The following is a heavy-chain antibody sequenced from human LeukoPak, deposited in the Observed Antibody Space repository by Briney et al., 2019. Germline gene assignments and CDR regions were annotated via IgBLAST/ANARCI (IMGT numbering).Heavy chain of an antibody. CDR3: AKYYYYDSSAITD. J-gene: IGHJ4*02. V-gene: IGHV1-8*01. Sequence: GASVKVSCKASGYTFTSYDINWVRQATGQGLEWVGWMNPNSGNTGYAHKFQGRVTMPRNTSISTAYMELRSLRSEDTAVYYCAKYYYYDSSAITDWGQGTLVTVSS. D-gene: IGHD3-22*01. CDR1: GYTFTSYD. CDR2: MNPNSGNT.